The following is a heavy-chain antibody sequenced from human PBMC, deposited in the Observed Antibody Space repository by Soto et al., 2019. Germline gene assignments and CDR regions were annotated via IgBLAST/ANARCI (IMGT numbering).Heavy chain of an antibody. CDR2: ISYSGST. Sequence: PSETLSLTCSVSGASITTYYWSWIRQPPGKGLEWIGSISYSGSTKYNPSLESRVMISLDTSKNQFSLRLTSVTAADTALYYCASDWDSSGLFDTWGQGALVTVSS. J-gene: IGHJ5*02. D-gene: IGHD3-10*01. V-gene: IGHV4-59*01. CDR1: GASITTYY. CDR3: ASDWDSSGLFDT.